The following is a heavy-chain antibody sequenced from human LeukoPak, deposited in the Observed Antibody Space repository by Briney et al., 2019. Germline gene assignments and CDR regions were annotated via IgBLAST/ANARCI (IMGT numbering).Heavy chain of an antibody. Sequence: GGSLRLSCAASGFTFSNYGIHWVRQAPGKGLEWVAVIWNDGSKTNYVDSVKGRFTISRDDAKKSVYLQMNSLRAEDTAVYYCARAGRRLLFLDSWGLGTLVTVSS. CDR1: GFTFSNYG. CDR2: IWNDGSKT. CDR3: ARAGRRLLFLDS. J-gene: IGHJ4*02. V-gene: IGHV3-33*01. D-gene: IGHD6-6*01.